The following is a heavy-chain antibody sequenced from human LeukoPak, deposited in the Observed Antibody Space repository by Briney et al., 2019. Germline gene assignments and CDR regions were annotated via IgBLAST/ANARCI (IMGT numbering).Heavy chain of an antibody. J-gene: IGHJ4*02. CDR1: GYTFTGYY. CDR3: ARDLGDTAMARS. V-gene: IGHV1-2*02. Sequence: ASVKVSCKASGYTFTGYYMHWVRQAPGQGLEWMGWINPNSGGTNYAQKFQGRVTMTRDTSISTAYMELSRLRSDDTAVYYCARDLGDTAMARSWGQGTLVIVSS. CDR2: INPNSGGT. D-gene: IGHD5-18*01.